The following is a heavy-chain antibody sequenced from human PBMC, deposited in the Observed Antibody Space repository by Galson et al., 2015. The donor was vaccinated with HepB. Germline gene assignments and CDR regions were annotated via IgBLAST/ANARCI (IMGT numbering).Heavy chain of an antibody. CDR1: GGSISSYY. CDR3: ARGPRYSSGWYVRGPITS. V-gene: IGHV4-59*12. J-gene: IGHJ4*02. CDR2: IYYSGST. Sequence: SETLSLTCTVSGGSISSYYWSWIRQPPGKGLEWIGYIYYSGSTNYNPSLKSRVTISVDTSKNQFSLKLSSVTAADTAVYYCARGPRYSSGWYVRGPITSWGQGTLVTVSS. D-gene: IGHD6-19*01.